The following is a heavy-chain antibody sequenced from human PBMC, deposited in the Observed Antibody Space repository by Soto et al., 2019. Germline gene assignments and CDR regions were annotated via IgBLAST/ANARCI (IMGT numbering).Heavy chain of an antibody. CDR1: GFTSSSYA. J-gene: IGHJ4*02. V-gene: IGHV3-30-3*01. CDR2: ISYDGSNK. D-gene: IGHD4-17*01. Sequence: PGGSLRLSCAASGFTSSSYAMHWVRQAPGKGLEWVAVISYDGSNKYYADSVKGRFTISRDNSKNTLYLQMNSLRAEDTAVYYCARAPSMSTVVSCVDYWGQGTLVTVSS. CDR3: ARAPSMSTVVSCVDY.